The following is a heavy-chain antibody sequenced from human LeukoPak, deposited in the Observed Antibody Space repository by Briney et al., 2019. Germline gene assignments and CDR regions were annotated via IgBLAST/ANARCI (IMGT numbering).Heavy chain of an antibody. V-gene: IGHV1-69*05. CDR3: ALDIVATIGQYNWFDP. Sequence: ASVKVSCKASGGTFSSYAISWVRQAPGQGLEWMGRIIPIFGTANYAQKFQGRVTITTDESTSTAYKELSSPRSEDTAVYYCALDIVATIGQYNWFDPWGQGTLVTVSS. D-gene: IGHD5-12*01. CDR2: IIPIFGTA. J-gene: IGHJ5*02. CDR1: GGTFSSYA.